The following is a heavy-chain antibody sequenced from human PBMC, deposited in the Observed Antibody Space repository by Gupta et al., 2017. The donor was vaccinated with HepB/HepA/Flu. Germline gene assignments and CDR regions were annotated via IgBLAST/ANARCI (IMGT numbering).Heavy chain of an antibody. CDR2: ISSSSSSL. V-gene: IGHV3-21*06. CDR3: ARGCRTCPLDY. J-gene: IGHJ4*02. Sequence: EVHLMESGGGLVKPGGSLRLSCAASGFTFRSYTMNWVRQAPGKGLEWVSSISSSSSSLYHADSVKGRFPISRDNANNSLYLQMSSLRAEDTAVYYCARGCRTCPLDYWGQGTLVAVSS. CDR1: GFTFRSYT.